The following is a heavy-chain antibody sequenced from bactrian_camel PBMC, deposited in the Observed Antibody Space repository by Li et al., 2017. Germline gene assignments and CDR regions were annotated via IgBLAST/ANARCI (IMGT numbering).Heavy chain of an antibody. D-gene: IGHD5*01. V-gene: IGHV3S40*01. Sequence: DVQLVESGGGSVQAGGSLTLSCVASGNSNSHWRMAWFRQTPGKKEREGLAAVYIFGHRTDYAESVKGRFTISKDNAKNTVTLQMNSLKPEDTAMYYCAIGLFADFGLGRGTQVTVS. CDR2: VYIFGHRT. CDR1: GNSNSHWR. J-gene: IGHJ4*01.